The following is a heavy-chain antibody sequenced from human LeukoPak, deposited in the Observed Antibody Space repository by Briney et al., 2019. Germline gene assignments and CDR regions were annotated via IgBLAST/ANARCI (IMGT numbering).Heavy chain of an antibody. CDR3: AKGGMVRGVIIAPFDY. V-gene: IGHV3-53*01. J-gene: IGHJ4*02. CDR2: IYSGGST. D-gene: IGHD3-10*01. Sequence: PGGSLRLSCAASGFTVSSNYMSWVRQAPGKGLEWVSVIYSGGSTYYADSVKGRFTISRDNSKNTLYLQMNSLRAEDTAVYYCAKGGMVRGVIIAPFDYWGQGTLVTVSS. CDR1: GFTVSSNY.